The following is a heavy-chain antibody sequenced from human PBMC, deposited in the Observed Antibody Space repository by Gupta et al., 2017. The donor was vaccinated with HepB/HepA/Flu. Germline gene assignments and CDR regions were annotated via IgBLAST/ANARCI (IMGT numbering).Heavy chain of an antibody. Sequence: EVQLVESGGGLVQPGGSLRLSCAASGFSFSSYWMSWVRQAPGKGLEWVANMNQDGSEKYYVDSVKGRFTISRDNAKNSLYLRMSSLRAEDTAVYYCARDFYQGRGAVAGIQFDYWGQGTLVTVSS. CDR2: MNQDGSEK. CDR1: GFSFSSYW. V-gene: IGHV3-7*01. J-gene: IGHJ4*02. D-gene: IGHD6-13*01. CDR3: ARDFYQGRGAVAGIQFDY.